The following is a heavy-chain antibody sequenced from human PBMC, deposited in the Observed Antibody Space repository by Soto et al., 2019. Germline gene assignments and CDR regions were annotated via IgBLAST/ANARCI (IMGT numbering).Heavy chain of an antibody. CDR2: INHSGST. Sequence: PSETLSLTCAVYGGSFSCYYWSWIRQPPGKGLEWIGEINHSGSTNYNPSLKSRVTMSVDTSKNQFSLKLRSVIVADTAVYHCARFVRSCSGTTCYTRADVWGQGTTVTVSS. D-gene: IGHD2-2*02. CDR1: GGSFSCYY. J-gene: IGHJ6*02. CDR3: ARFVRSCSGTTCYTRADV. V-gene: IGHV4-34*01.